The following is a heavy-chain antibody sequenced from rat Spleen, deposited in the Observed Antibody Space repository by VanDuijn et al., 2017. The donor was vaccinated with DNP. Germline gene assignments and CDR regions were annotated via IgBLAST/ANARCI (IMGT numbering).Heavy chain of an antibody. D-gene: IGHD3-5*01. CDR3: ARLHSYYFDY. CDR2: MWNGGTT. CDR1: GFSLTSNS. Sequence: QVQLKESGPDLVQPSQTLSLTCTVSGFSLTSNSVSWVRQSPGKGLEWMGTMWNGGTTDYNPTFKSRLSISRDTSKSQVFLKMNSLQPEDTGTYYCARLHSYYFDYWGQGVMVTVSS. V-gene: IGHV2-1*01. J-gene: IGHJ2*01.